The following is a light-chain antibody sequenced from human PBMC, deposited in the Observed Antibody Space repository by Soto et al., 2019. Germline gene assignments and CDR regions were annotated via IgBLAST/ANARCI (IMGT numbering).Light chain of an antibody. CDR1: QSINNW. CDR3: QHYNSYPPWT. CDR2: RAS. Sequence: DIQMTQSPSTLSASVGDRVTITCRASQSINNWLAWYQQEPGKAPKLLIYRASTLQSGVPSRFSGSGSGTAFTLTISSLQPDDFATYYCQHYNSYPPWTFGQGTKVEIK. V-gene: IGKV1-5*03. J-gene: IGKJ1*01.